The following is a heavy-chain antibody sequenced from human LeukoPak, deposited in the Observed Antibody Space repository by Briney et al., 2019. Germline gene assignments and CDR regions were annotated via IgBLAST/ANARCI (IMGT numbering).Heavy chain of an antibody. Sequence: GGSLRLSCAASGFTFRSYAMHWVRQAPGKGLEWVAVISYDGSNKYYADSVKGRFTISRDNSKNTLYLQMNSLRAEDTAVYYCARDAQQLGYFDYWGQGTLVTVSS. D-gene: IGHD6-13*01. J-gene: IGHJ4*02. CDR1: GFTFRSYA. V-gene: IGHV3-30-3*01. CDR2: ISYDGSNK. CDR3: ARDAQQLGYFDY.